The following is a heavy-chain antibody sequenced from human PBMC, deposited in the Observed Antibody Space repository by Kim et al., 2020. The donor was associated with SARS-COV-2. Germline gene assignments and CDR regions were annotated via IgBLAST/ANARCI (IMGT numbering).Heavy chain of an antibody. J-gene: IGHJ4*02. CDR1: GYRFTSYW. D-gene: IGHD6-19*01. Sequence: GESLKISCKGSGYRFTSYWIGWVRQMPGKGLEWMGIIYPDDSDIRYSPSFQGQVSISVDKSINTAYLQWSSLKASDTAMYYCARFLTKAVAPIPNSGFGYWGQGSLVTVSS. CDR3: ARFLTKAVAPIPNSGFGY. CDR2: IYPDDSDI. V-gene: IGHV5-51*01.